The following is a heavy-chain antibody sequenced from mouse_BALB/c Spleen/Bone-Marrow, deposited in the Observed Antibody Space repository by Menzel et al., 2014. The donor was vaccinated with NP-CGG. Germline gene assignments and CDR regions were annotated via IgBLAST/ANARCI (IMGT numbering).Heavy chain of an antibody. CDR3: ARRGRYDEDYFDY. J-gene: IGHJ2*01. V-gene: IGHV1-19*01. CDR1: GYTFXDYY. D-gene: IGHD2-14*01. CDR2: VNPYNGGT. Sequence: VQLQQSGPELVKPGASVKMSCKASGYTFXDYYMDWGKQSHGESFEWIGRVNPYNGGTSYNQKFKGKATLTVDKSSSTAYMKLNSLTSEDSAVYYCARRGRYDEDYFDYWGQGTTLTVSS.